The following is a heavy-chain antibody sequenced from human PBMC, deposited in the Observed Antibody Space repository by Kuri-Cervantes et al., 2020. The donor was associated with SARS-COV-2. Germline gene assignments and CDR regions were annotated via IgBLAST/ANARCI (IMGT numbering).Heavy chain of an antibody. J-gene: IGHJ4*02. Sequence: GGSLRLSCAASGFTLSSYGMHWVRQAPGKGLEWVGRIKSKTDGGTTDYAAPAKGRFTISRDDSKNTLYLQMNSLKTEDTAVYYCTTDSSSSWHVDYWGQGTLVTVSS. CDR3: TTDSSSSWHVDY. CDR2: IKSKTDGGTT. D-gene: IGHD6-13*01. CDR1: GFTLSSYG. V-gene: IGHV3-15*07.